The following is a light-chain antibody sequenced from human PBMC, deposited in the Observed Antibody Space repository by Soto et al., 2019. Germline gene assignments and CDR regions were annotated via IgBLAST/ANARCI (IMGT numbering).Light chain of an antibody. CDR3: HQYENWPKT. CDR1: QSITTN. J-gene: IGKJ1*01. V-gene: IGKV3-15*01. Sequence: EIVMTQSPPTLSVSPGERATLSCRASQSITTNVAWFQQKPGQAPSLLIFRASVRASGVPARFSGSGSGTEFTLTIGSLQSEDFAVYFCHQYENWPKTFGQGTKVEI. CDR2: RAS.